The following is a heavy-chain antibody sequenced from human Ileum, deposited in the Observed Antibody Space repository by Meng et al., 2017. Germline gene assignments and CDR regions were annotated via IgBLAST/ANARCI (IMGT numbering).Heavy chain of an antibody. D-gene: IGHD3-22*01. V-gene: IGHV3-30*03. J-gene: IGHJ4*02. Sequence: QVQRGESGGGVVQPGGAVRRACAASGCTFSSYGMHWVRQAPGKGLEWVALMSFDGSKIFYGDSVKGRFTISRDNSKNTLYLQMNSLRAEDTAVYYCAFGVCGSNCYYLESWGQGTLVTVSS. CDR1: GCTFSSYG. CDR2: MSFDGSKI. CDR3: AFGVCGSNCYYLES.